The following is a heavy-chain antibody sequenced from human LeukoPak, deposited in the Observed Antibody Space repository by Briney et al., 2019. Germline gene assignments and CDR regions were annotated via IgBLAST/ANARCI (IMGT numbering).Heavy chain of an antibody. J-gene: IGHJ3*01. CDR2: ISSSSSYI. CDR1: GFTFSSYS. CDR3: ARDWDSSGWLYDAFDL. D-gene: IGHD6-19*01. Sequence: GESLRLSCAASGFTFSSYSMNWVRQAPGKGLEWVSSISSSSSYIYYADSVKGRFTISRDNAKNSLYLQMNSLGAEDTAVYYCARDWDSSGWLYDAFDLWGQGTMVTVSS. V-gene: IGHV3-21*01.